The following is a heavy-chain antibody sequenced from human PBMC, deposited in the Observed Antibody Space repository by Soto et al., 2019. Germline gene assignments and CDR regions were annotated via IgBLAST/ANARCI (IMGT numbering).Heavy chain of an antibody. Sequence: QVQLGQSGAEVKKPGTSVKVSCTASGYTFSSHGISWVRQAPGQGLQWIGWVSGDNANTNYAQSLQGRVTMTTDTSTNTGHMELRSLRSDDTAVDYCARDLGYCRSGTCQRECFDAWGQGTLVIVSS. CDR1: GYTFSSHG. D-gene: IGHD2-15*01. CDR3: ARDLGYCRSGTCQRECFDA. CDR2: VSGDNANT. V-gene: IGHV1-18*01. J-gene: IGHJ5*02.